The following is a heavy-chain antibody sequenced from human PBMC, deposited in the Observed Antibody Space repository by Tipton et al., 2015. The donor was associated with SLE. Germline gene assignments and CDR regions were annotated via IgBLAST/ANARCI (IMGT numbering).Heavy chain of an antibody. D-gene: IGHD1-7*01. Sequence: TLSLTCTVSGVSISSGGHYWSWLRQLPGKGLEWIGYLYYSGNTYYNPSLGSRLTISVDTSKDQFSLRLTSVTAADTAVYYCARATDWNLSPDVWGKGTTVTVSS. CDR1: GVSISSGGHY. J-gene: IGHJ6*04. CDR3: ARATDWNLSPDV. CDR2: LYYSGNT. V-gene: IGHV4-31*03.